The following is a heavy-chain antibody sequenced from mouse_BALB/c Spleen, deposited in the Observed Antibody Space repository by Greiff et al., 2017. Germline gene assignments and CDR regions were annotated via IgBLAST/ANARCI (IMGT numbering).Heavy chain of an antibody. CDR2: IHYSGST. Sequence: DVKLQESGPDLVKPSQSLSLTCTVTGYSITSGYSWHWIRQFPGNKLEWMGYIHYSGSTNYNPSLKSRISITRDTSKNQFFLQLNSVTTEDTATYYCAIDSSGYWFAYWGQGTLVTVSA. CDR3: AIDSSGYWFAY. CDR1: GYSITSGYS. J-gene: IGHJ3*01. D-gene: IGHD3-2*01. V-gene: IGHV3-1*02.